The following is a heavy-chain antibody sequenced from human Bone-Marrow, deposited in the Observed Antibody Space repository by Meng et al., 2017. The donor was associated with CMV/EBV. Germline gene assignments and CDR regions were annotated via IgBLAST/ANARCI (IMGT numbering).Heavy chain of an antibody. Sequence: SETLSLTCTVSGGSISSYYWSWIRQPPGKGLEWMGYVYFTGTSTYNPSLKSRVTISIDTSENQFSLKVSSVTAADTAVYYCARGDAISGSDYYGLDVWGQGTTVTGSS. V-gene: IGHV4-59*01. CDR1: GGSISSYY. J-gene: IGHJ6*01. D-gene: IGHD1-26*01. CDR2: VYFTGTS. CDR3: ARGDAISGSDYYGLDV.